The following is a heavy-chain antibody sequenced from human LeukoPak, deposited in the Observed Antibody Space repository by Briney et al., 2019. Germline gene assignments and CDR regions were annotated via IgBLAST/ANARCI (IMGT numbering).Heavy chain of an antibody. D-gene: IGHD3-10*01. J-gene: IGHJ4*02. CDR3: ARGAFGELLNFGY. V-gene: IGHV1-2*02. CDR2: INPNSGGT. Sequence: ASVKVSCRASGYTFTGYYMHWVRQAPGQGLEWMGWINPNSGGTNYAQKFQGRVTMTRDTSISTAYMELSRLRSDDTAVYYCARGAFGELLNFGYWGQGTLVTVSS. CDR1: GYTFTGYY.